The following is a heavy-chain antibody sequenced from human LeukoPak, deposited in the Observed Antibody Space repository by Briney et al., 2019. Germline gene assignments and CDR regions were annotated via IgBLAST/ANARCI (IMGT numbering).Heavy chain of an antibody. D-gene: IGHD3-22*01. CDR3: ARTYYYDSRGFHYFDY. Sequence: ASVKVSCKASGYTFTGYYMHWVRQAPGQGLEWMGWINPNSGGTNYAQKFQGWVTMTRDTSISTASMELSRLRSDDTAVYYCARTYYYDSRGFHYFDYWGQGTLVTVSS. V-gene: IGHV1-2*04. J-gene: IGHJ4*02. CDR2: INPNSGGT. CDR1: GYTFTGYY.